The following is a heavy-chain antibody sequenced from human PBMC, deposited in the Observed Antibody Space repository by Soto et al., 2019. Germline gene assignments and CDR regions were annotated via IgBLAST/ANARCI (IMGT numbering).Heavy chain of an antibody. Sequence: QVQLQESGPGLVKPSQTLSLTCTVYGGSISSGGDYWSWIRQHPGKGLEWIGYIYYSGSTYYNPSLKIRVTISVDTSKDQFSLKLSSVTAADTAVYYCARAGFKPGSHFDYWGQGTLVTVSS. J-gene: IGHJ4*02. CDR3: ARAGFKPGSHFDY. V-gene: IGHV4-31*03. CDR1: GGSISSGGDY. CDR2: IYYSGST.